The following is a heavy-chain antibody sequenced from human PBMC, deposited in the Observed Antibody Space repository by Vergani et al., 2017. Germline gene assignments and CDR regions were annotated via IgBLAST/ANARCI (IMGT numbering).Heavy chain of an antibody. V-gene: IGHV3-21*01. Sequence: EVQLVESGGGLVKPGGSLRLSCAASGFTFSSYSMNWVRQAPGKGLEWVSSISSSSSYIYYADSVKGRFTISRDNAKNSLYLQMNSLRAEDTAVYYCARHYDILTGHFDYWGQGTLVTVSS. J-gene: IGHJ4*02. D-gene: IGHD3-9*01. CDR1: GFTFSSYS. CDR2: ISSSSSYI. CDR3: ARHYDILTGHFDY.